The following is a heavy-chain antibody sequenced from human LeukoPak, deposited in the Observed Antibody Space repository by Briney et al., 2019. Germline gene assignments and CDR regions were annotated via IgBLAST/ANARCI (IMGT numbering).Heavy chain of an antibody. CDR2: IWYDGSNK. Sequence: GGSLRLSCAASGFTFSSYAMHWVRQAPGKGLEWVAVIWYDGSNKYYADSVKGRFTISRDNSKNTLNLQMNSLRAEDTAVYYCARARVAGTNFDHWGQGTLVTVSS. CDR1: GFTFSSYA. V-gene: IGHV3-33*08. J-gene: IGHJ4*02. CDR3: ARARVAGTNFDH. D-gene: IGHD6-19*01.